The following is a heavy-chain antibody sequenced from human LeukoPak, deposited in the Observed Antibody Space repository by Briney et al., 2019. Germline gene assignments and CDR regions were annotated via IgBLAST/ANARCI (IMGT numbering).Heavy chain of an antibody. J-gene: IGHJ4*02. Sequence: GGSLRLSCAASGFTFSSYAMHWVRQAPGKGLEWVAVISYDGSNYYADSVKGRFTISRDNSRATLYLEMNSLRAEDRAVYYWAGANSSAWHNFDFWGQGTLVTVSS. V-gene: IGHV3-30-3*01. CDR1: GFTFSSYA. CDR3: AGANSSAWHNFDF. D-gene: IGHD6-19*01. CDR2: ISYDGSN.